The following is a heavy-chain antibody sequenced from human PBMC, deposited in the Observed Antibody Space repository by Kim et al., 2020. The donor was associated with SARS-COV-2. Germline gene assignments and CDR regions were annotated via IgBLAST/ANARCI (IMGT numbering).Heavy chain of an antibody. V-gene: IGHV3-33*01. J-gene: IGHJ5*02. CDR3: ARDVLVVPAAPGGWFDP. CDR2: IWYDGSNK. D-gene: IGHD2-2*01. CDR1: GFTFSSYG. Sequence: GGSLRLSCAASGFTFSSYGMHWVRQAPGKGLEWVAVIWYDGSNKYYADSVKGRFTISRDNSKNTLYLQMNSLRAEDTAVYYCARDVLVVPAAPGGWFDPWGQGTLVTVSS.